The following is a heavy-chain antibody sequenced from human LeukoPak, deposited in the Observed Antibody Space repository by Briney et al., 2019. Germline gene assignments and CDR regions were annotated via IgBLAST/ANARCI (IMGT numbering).Heavy chain of an antibody. CDR3: VREPSQGAFDI. Sequence: GGSLRLSCAASGFTFSNFAMHWVRQAPGKGLEWVGVSFYDGTMQYYSDSVKGRFTISRDDAKNSIYLQMDSLRAEDTAVYYCVREPSQGAFDIWGQGTMVTVSS. V-gene: IGHV3-30*04. J-gene: IGHJ3*02. CDR2: SFYDGTMQ. CDR1: GFTFSNFA.